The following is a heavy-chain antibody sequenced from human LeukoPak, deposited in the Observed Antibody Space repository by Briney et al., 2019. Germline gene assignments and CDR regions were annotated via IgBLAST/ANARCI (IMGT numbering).Heavy chain of an antibody. V-gene: IGHV3-23*01. CDR2: ISPSADIK. Sequence: GGSLRLSCAASGFTFSNHGMNWVRQAPGKGLEWVSGISPSADIKYYADSVKGRFTISRDNAKNSLYLQMNSLRAEDTAVYYCARASRMYSSGWSFDYWGQGTLVTVSS. CDR1: GFTFSNHG. CDR3: ARASRMYSSGWSFDY. D-gene: IGHD6-19*01. J-gene: IGHJ4*02.